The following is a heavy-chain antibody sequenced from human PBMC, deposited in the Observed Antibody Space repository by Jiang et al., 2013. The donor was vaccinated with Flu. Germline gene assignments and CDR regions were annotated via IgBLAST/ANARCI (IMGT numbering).Heavy chain of an antibody. CDR3: AGYYSGGHYGMNV. J-gene: IGHJ6*02. CDR2: TYYRSKWYN. Sequence: QTLSLTCVISGASVFSDTATWNWIRQSPSRGLEWLGRTYYRSKWYNDYAESVKGRITIIPDTPKNRFSLQLNSVTPEDTAIYYCAGYYSGGHYGMNVWGPGTTVIVSS. D-gene: IGHD6-19*01. V-gene: IGHV6-1*01. CDR1: GASVFSDTAT.